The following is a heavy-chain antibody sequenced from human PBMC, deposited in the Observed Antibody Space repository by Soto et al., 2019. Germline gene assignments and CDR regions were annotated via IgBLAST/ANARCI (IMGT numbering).Heavy chain of an antibody. J-gene: IGHJ4*02. Sequence: EVQLVESGGGLVQPGGSLRLSCAASGFTFSTSHMNWVRQAPGKGLEWLSYITYTSSIREDADSVKGRFTVSRDNARNSLYLQMDSLRDEDTAVYYCARDWWLAVPYSWGQGTLVTVSS. D-gene: IGHD2-15*01. CDR2: ITYTSSIR. CDR3: ARDWWLAVPYS. CDR1: GFTFSTSH. V-gene: IGHV3-48*02.